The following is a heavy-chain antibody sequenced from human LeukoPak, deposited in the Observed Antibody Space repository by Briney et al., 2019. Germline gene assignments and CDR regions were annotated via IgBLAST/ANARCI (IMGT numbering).Heavy chain of an antibody. CDR1: GFTFSDYY. CDR2: ISSSGSTI. CDR3: ASGLNTVTVPFDY. Sequence: GGSLRLSCAASGFTFSDYYMNWIRQAPGKGLEWISYISSSGSTIYYAGSVKGRFTISRDNAKNSLYLQMNSLRAEDTAVYYCASGLNTVTVPFDYWGQGTLVTVSS. V-gene: IGHV3-11*01. D-gene: IGHD4-17*01. J-gene: IGHJ4*02.